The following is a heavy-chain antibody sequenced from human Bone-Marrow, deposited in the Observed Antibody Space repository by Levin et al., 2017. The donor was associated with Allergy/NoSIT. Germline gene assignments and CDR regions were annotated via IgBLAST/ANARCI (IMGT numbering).Heavy chain of an antibody. J-gene: IGHJ4*02. CDR2: INHSGST. CDR3: ARLGFRDPRDY. Sequence: SQTLSLTCAVYGGSFSGYYWSWIRQPPGKGLEWIGEINHSGSTNYNPSLQSRVTISVDTSKNQFSLKLSSVTAADTAVYYCARLGFRDPRDYWGQGTLVTVSS. V-gene: IGHV4-34*01. CDR1: GGSFSGYY. D-gene: IGHD3-10*01.